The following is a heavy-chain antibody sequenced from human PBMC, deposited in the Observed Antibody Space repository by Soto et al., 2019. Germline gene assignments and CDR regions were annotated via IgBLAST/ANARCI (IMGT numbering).Heavy chain of an antibody. J-gene: IGHJ3*02. D-gene: IGHD3-3*01. Sequence: QVQLVQSGAEVKKPGSSVKVSCKASGGTFSSYAISWVRQDPGHGLEWMGGIIPIFGTANYAQKYQGRVTITAGESTGTAYMELSSLRSEDTGVYYCARVEAHIGALDIWGQGTMDTVSS. CDR1: GGTFSSYA. CDR2: IIPIFGTA. V-gene: IGHV1-69*01. CDR3: ARVEAHIGALDI.